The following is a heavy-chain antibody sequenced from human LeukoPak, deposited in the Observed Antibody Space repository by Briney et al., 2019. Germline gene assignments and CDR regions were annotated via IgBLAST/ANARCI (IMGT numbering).Heavy chain of an antibody. D-gene: IGHD3-10*01. CDR1: GGSISSSSYY. J-gene: IGHJ4*02. CDR3: ARRPHFMVRGATETFDY. Sequence: SETLSLTCTVSGGSISSSSYYWGWIRQPPGKGLEWIGSIYYSGSTYYNPSLKSRVTISVDTSKNQFSLKLSSVTAADTAVYYCARRPHFMVRGATETFDYWGQGTLVTVSS. CDR2: IYYSGST. V-gene: IGHV4-39*07.